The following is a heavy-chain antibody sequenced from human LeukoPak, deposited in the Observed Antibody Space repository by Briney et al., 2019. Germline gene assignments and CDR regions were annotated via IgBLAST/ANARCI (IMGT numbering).Heavy chain of an antibody. CDR1: GFTFSTYN. J-gene: IGHJ4*02. CDR2: IGSSSSDI. CDR3: ARWATVTSILDY. V-gene: IGHV3-21*01. Sequence: GGSLRLSCAASGFTFSTYNMNWVRQAPGKGLEWVSSIGSSSSDIYYAGSVKGRFTISRDSAKNSVYLQMNSLRAEDTAVYYRARWATVTSILDYWGQGTLVTVSS. D-gene: IGHD4-17*01.